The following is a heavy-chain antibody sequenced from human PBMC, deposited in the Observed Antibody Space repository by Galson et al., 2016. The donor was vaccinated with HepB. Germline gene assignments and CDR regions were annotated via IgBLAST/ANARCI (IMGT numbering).Heavy chain of an antibody. J-gene: IGHJ4*02. CDR2: INSDGSST. CDR3: ARETCSGGSCYFVH. V-gene: IGHV3-74*01. D-gene: IGHD2-15*01. CDR1: GFTFSTYR. Sequence: SLRLSCAASGFTFSTYRMHWVRQAPGKGLVWVSRINSDGSSTIYADSVKGRFTISKDIAKNTLFLQMNSLRAEDTAVYYCARETCSGGSCYFVHWGQGSLVTVSS.